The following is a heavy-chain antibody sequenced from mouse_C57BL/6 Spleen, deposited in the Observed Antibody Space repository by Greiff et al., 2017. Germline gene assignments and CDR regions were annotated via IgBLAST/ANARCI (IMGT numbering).Heavy chain of an antibody. CDR2: IDPANGNT. Sequence: EVQLQQSVAELVRPGASVKLSCTASGFNIKNTYMHWVKQRPEQGLEWIGRIDPANGNTKYAPKFQGKATITADTSSNTAYLQLSSLTCEETANYEGDRGEGLLLYYFDYWGQGTTLTVSS. CDR3: DRGEGLLLYYFDY. CDR1: GFNIKNTY. D-gene: IGHD1-1*01. V-gene: IGHV14-3*01. J-gene: IGHJ2*01.